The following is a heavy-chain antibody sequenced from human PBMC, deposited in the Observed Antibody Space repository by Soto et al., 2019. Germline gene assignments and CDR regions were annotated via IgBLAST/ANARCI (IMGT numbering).Heavy chain of an antibody. D-gene: IGHD6-13*01. Sequence: ASVKVSCKVSGYTLTELSMHWVLQAPGKGLEWMGGFDPEDGETIYAQKFQGRVTMTEDTSTDTAYMELSSLRSEDTAVYYCATDPAAAGTNFDYWGQGTLVTVSS. V-gene: IGHV1-24*01. CDR3: ATDPAAAGTNFDY. CDR2: FDPEDGET. CDR1: GYTLTELS. J-gene: IGHJ4*01.